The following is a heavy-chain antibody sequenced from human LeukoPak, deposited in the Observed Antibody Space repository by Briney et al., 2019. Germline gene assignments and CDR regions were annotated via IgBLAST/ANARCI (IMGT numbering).Heavy chain of an antibody. CDR2: IYHSGST. V-gene: IGHV4-4*02. Sequence: PSGTLSLTCAVSGGSISSTNWWSWVRQPTGKGLEWIGEIYHSGSTNYNPSLKSRVTISVDTSKNQFSLKLSSVTAADTAVYYRARANRNRLGELSSLDYWGQGTLVTVSS. CDR1: GGSISSTNW. J-gene: IGHJ4*02. D-gene: IGHD3-16*02. CDR3: ARANRNRLGELSSLDY.